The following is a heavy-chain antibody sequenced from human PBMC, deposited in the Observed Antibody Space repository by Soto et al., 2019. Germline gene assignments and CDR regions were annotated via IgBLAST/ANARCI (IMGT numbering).Heavy chain of an antibody. Sequence: PGGSLRLSCAASGFTFSSNDMHWVRQAPGKGLEWVAVIWYDGSNKYYTDSVKGRFTISRDNSKNTLYLQMNSLRVEDTAVYYSARELSGYIYRGYFDYWGQGTLVTVSS. V-gene: IGHV3-33*01. J-gene: IGHJ4*02. CDR2: IWYDGSNK. CDR1: GFTFSSND. CDR3: ARELSGYIYRGYFDY. D-gene: IGHD3-3*01.